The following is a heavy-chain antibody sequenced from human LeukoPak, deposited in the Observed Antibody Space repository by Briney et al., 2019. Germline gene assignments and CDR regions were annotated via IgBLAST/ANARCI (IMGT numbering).Heavy chain of an antibody. CDR1: DFTFSRYS. D-gene: IGHD7-27*01. Sequence: GGSLRLSCAASDFTFSRYSMNWFRQAPGKGLEWVGVIWYDGSNKIYAESVKGRFTISRDNSKNTLYLQMNSLRAEDTAVYYCARDRSWGSQCYFDYWGQGTLGTVSS. V-gene: IGHV3-33*08. CDR2: IWYDGSNK. J-gene: IGHJ4*02. CDR3: ARDRSWGSQCYFDY.